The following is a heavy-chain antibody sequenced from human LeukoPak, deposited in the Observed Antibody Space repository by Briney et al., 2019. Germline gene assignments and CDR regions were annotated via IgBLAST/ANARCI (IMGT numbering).Heavy chain of an antibody. Sequence: TLETLSLTCAVYGGSFSGYYWSWIRQPPGKGLEWIGEINHSGSANYNPSLKSRVTISVDTSKNQFSLKLSSVTAADTAVYYCARPVAASGPLLRYFDWLPRSDAFDIWGQGTMVTVSS. CDR2: INHSGSA. V-gene: IGHV4-34*01. D-gene: IGHD3-9*01. CDR3: ARPVAASGPLLRYFDWLPRSDAFDI. J-gene: IGHJ3*02. CDR1: GGSFSGYY.